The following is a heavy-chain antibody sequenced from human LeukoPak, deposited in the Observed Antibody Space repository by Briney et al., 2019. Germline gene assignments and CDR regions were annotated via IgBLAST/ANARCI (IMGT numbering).Heavy chain of an antibody. Sequence: SVKVSCKASGGTFSSYAISWVRQAPGQGLEWMGGIIPIFGTANYAQKFQGRVTITADESTSTAYMELSSLRSEDTAVYYCARGPTGTTYYYYMDVWGKGTTVTVSS. CDR3: ARGPTGTTYYYYMDV. CDR1: GGTFSSYA. V-gene: IGHV1-69*01. J-gene: IGHJ6*03. CDR2: IIPIFGTA. D-gene: IGHD1-1*01.